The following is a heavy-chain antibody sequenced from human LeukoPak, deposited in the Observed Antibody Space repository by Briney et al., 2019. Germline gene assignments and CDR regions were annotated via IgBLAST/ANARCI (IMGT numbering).Heavy chain of an antibody. CDR1: GGTFSSYA. CDR2: IIPIFGTA. D-gene: IGHD2-2*02. Sequence: SVKVSCKASGGTFSSYAISWVRQAPGQGLEWMGGIIPIFGTANYAQKVQGRVTITADESTSTAYMELSSLRSEDTAVYYCARGSPFSVVPAAIGGGYYYYYMDVWGKGTTVTVSS. CDR3: ARGSPFSVVPAAIGGGYYYYYMDV. V-gene: IGHV1-69*13. J-gene: IGHJ6*03.